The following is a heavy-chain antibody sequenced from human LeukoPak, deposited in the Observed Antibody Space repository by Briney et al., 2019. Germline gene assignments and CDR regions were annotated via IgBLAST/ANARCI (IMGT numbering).Heavy chain of an antibody. Sequence: GESLKISCKGFGYSFSRYWIGWVRQMPGKGLEWMGIIYPGDSDTRYSPTFQGQVTISVDQSISTAYLQWSSLKASDTAMYYCAGQPTSPTYCGGDCYLDYWGQGTLVTVSS. J-gene: IGHJ4*02. CDR3: AGQPTSPTYCGGDCYLDY. CDR1: GYSFSRYW. V-gene: IGHV5-51*01. D-gene: IGHD2-21*02. CDR2: IYPGDSDT.